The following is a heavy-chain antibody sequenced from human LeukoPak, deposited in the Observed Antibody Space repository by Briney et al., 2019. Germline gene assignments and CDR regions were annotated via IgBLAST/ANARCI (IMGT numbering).Heavy chain of an antibody. CDR2: ISSVSTYI. J-gene: IGHJ5*02. CDR1: GFSFSTYS. CDR3: ARAANDYLILNWSDP. D-gene: IGHD4-11*01. V-gene: IGHV3-21*01. Sequence: GGSLRLSCAASGFSFSTYSMNWVRQAPGKGLEWVSSISSVSTYIYYADSVKGRFTISRDNSKNSLYLQMNSLRAEDTAVYYCARAANDYLILNWSDPWGQGTLVTVSS.